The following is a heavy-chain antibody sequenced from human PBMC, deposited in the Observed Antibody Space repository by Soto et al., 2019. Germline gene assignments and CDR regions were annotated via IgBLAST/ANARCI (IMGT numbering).Heavy chain of an antibody. V-gene: IGHV4-30-2*01. D-gene: IGHD4-4*01. CDR3: ARGMTTVTTLDY. CDR1: GGSISSGGYS. CDR2: IYHSGST. J-gene: IGHJ4*02. Sequence: SETLSLTCAVSGGSISSGGYSWSWIRQPPGKGLEWIGYIYHSGSTYYNPSLKSRVTISVDRSKNQFPLKLSSVTAADTAVYYCARGMTTVTTLDYWGQGTLVTVSS.